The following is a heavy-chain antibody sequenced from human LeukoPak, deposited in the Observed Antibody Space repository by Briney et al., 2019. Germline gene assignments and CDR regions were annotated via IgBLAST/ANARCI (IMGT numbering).Heavy chain of an antibody. J-gene: IGHJ4*02. CDR3: ARRDGYQGSYYFDY. CDR1: GGSISSGDYY. D-gene: IGHD5-24*01. Sequence: SQTLSLTCTVSGGSISSGDYYWSWIRQPPGKGLEWIGYIYYSGSTYYNPSLKSRVTISVDTSKNQFSLKLSSVTAADTAVYYCARRDGYQGSYYFDYWGQGTLVTVSS. V-gene: IGHV4-30-4*01. CDR2: IYYSGST.